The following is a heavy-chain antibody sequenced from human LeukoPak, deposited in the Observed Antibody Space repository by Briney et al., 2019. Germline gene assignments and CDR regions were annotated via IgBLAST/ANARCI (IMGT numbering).Heavy chain of an antibody. Sequence: GASVKVSCKASGGTFISYAISWVRQAPGQGLEWMGGIIPIFGTANYAQKFQGRVTITADESTSTAYMELSSLRSEDTAVYYCARGSGWYEYYFDYWGQGTLVTVSS. CDR2: IIPIFGTA. D-gene: IGHD6-19*01. V-gene: IGHV1-69*01. CDR3: ARGSGWYEYYFDY. CDR1: GGTFISYA. J-gene: IGHJ4*02.